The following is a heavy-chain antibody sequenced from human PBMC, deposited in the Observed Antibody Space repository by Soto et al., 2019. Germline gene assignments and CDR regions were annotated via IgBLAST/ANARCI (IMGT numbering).Heavy chain of an antibody. V-gene: IGHV3-23*01. CDR3: ANLLGYCSSTSCYVGGTPFDY. CDR1: GFTFSSYA. CDR2: ISGSGGST. J-gene: IGHJ4*02. D-gene: IGHD2-2*01. Sequence: EVQLLESGGGLVQPGGSLRLSCAASGFTFSSYAMSWVRQAPGKGLEWVSAISGSGGSTYYADSVKGRFTISRDNSKNTLYLQMNSLRAEDTAVYYCANLLGYCSSTSCYVGGTPFDYWGQGTLVTVSS.